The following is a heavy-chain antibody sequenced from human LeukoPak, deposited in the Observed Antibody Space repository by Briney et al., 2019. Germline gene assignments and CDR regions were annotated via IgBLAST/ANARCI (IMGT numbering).Heavy chain of an antibody. J-gene: IGHJ5*02. CDR2: IYYSGSI. D-gene: IGHD5-24*01. CDR3: ARDLDGYNNWFDP. V-gene: IGHV4-59*01. CDR1: GGSISSNY. Sequence: PSETLSLTCTVPGGSISSNYWCWIRHPPRKGLEWIGYIYYSGSINYNPSLKSRVTISVDTSKNQFSLKLCSGTAADTGVYYCARDLDGYNNWFDPWGQGTLVTVSS.